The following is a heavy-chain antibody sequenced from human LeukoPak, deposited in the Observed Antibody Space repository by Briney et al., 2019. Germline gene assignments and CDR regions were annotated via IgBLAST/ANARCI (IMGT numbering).Heavy chain of an antibody. CDR3: ARGELVANWFDP. Sequence: TSETLSLTCTVSGGSISSSSYYWGWIRQPPGKGLEWIGSIYYSGSTYYNPSLKSRVTISVDTSKNQFSLKLSSVTAADTAVYYCARGELVANWFDPWGQGTLVTVSS. CDR1: GGSISSSSYY. D-gene: IGHD5-12*01. CDR2: IYYSGST. V-gene: IGHV4-39*07. J-gene: IGHJ5*02.